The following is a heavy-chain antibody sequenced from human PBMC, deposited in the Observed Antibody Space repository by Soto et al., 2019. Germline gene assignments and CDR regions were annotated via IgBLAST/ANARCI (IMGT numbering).Heavy chain of an antibody. CDR2: IYWNGNE. D-gene: IGHD3-9*01. V-gene: IGHV2-5*01. J-gene: IGHJ6*02. CDR3: AHELSRYYYVMDV. CDR1: GFSFSTSGVG. Sequence: QITLRESGPTLVKPTQTLTLTCTFSGFSFSTSGVGVGWLRQPPGQALQWLALIYWNGNERYSPSLNDRLTVSKDTSKNQVVLTMASVDPLDTATYYCAHELSRYYYVMDVWGQGTNVTVSS.